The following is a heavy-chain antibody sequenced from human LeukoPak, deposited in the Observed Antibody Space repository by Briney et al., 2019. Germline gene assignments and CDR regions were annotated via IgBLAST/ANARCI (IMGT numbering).Heavy chain of an antibody. Sequence: ASVKVSCKASGYTFTGYYMHWVRQAPGQGLEWMGLINSNSGGTNYAQKFQGRVTMTRDTSISTAYMELSRLRSDDTAVYYCARGPYYYGSGSYYLGPNFDYWGQGTLVTVSS. CDR1: GYTFTGYY. D-gene: IGHD3-10*01. CDR2: INSNSGGT. CDR3: ARGPYYYGSGSYYLGPNFDY. J-gene: IGHJ4*02. V-gene: IGHV1-2*02.